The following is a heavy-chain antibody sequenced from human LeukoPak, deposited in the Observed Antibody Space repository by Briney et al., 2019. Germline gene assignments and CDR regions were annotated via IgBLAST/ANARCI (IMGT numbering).Heavy chain of an antibody. J-gene: IGHJ4*02. V-gene: IGHV1-24*01. CDR3: ATFGASSGWYHFDY. Sequence: ASVKVSCKVSGYTLTELSMHWVRQAPGKGLEWMGGFDPEDGETIYARKFQGRVTMTEDTSTDTAYMELSSLRSEDTAVYYCATFGASSGWYHFDYWGQGTLVTVSS. CDR1: GYTLTELS. D-gene: IGHD6-19*01. CDR2: FDPEDGET.